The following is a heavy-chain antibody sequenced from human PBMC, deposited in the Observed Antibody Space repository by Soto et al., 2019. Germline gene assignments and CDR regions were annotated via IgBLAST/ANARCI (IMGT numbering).Heavy chain of an antibody. J-gene: IGHJ4*02. CDR3: ARGQVVAAQH. CDR2: IYHSGST. D-gene: IGHD2-15*01. Sequence: QLQLPESGSGLVKPSQTLSLTCAVSGGSISSGGYSWSWIRQPPGKGLEWIGYIYHSGSTYYNPSLKRRVTISVDRSKNQFSLKLSSVTAADTAVYYCARGQVVAAQHWGQGTLVTVSS. CDR1: GGSISSGGYS. V-gene: IGHV4-30-2*01.